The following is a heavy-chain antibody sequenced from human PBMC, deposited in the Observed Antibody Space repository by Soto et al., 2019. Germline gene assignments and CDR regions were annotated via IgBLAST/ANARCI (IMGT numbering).Heavy chain of an antibody. J-gene: IGHJ6*02. D-gene: IGHD3-16*01. Sequence: QVQLQESGPGLVKPSGTLSLTCAVSGGSISSNNWWSWVRQPPGKGLEWIGEIYHSGSTNYNPSLKSRVTIAIDKSKNQFSLRLYSVTAADTAVYYCAKERGEGYGMDVWGQGTTVTVSS. CDR3: AKERGEGYGMDV. CDR2: IYHSGST. CDR1: GGSISSNNW. V-gene: IGHV4-4*02.